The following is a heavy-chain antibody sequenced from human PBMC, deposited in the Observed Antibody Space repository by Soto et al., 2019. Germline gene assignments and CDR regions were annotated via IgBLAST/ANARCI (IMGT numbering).Heavy chain of an antibody. V-gene: IGHV3-66*01. CDR2: IYSGGRT. CDR3: ARSSKDYGDYG. D-gene: IGHD4-17*01. CDR1: GFTVSNNY. Sequence: EVQLVESGGGLVQPGGSLRLSCAAPGFTVSNNYMSWVRQAPGKGLEWVSVIYSGGRTDYADSVKGRFTISRDNSKNTLYLQMNSLRAEDTAVYYCARSSKDYGDYGWGQGTLVTVSS. J-gene: IGHJ4*02.